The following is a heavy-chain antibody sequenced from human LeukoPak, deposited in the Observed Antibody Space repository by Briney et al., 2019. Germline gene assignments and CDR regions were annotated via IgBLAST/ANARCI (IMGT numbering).Heavy chain of an antibody. V-gene: IGHV3-30*18. J-gene: IGHJ4*02. Sequence: GGSLRLSCVASGFTFSSSGMHWVRQAPGKGLEWVALISYDGSNKYYADSVKGRFTISRDNSKNTLYLQTNSLRAEDTAVYYCAKGVLYVGLRSPLDYWGQGTLVTVSS. CDR2: ISYDGSNK. CDR1: GFTFSSSG. D-gene: IGHD2-8*01. CDR3: AKGVLYVGLRSPLDY.